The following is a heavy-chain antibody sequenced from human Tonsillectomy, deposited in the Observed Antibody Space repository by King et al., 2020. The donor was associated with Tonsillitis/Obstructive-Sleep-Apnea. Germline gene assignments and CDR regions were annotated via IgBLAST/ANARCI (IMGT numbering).Heavy chain of an antibody. CDR1: GYTFTNYG. CDR3: ARDSMSHYYDSSGYYAFNY. Sequence: QLVQSGDEVKKPGASVKVSCKASGYTFTNYGISWVRQAPGQGLEWMAWISAHNGHTNYAQKLQGRVTMTTDTSTSTAYMELRSLRYDDTAVYYCARDSMSHYYDSSGYYAFNYWGQETMVTVSA. CDR2: ISAHNGHT. D-gene: IGHD3-22*01. V-gene: IGHV1-18*01. J-gene: IGHJ4*02.